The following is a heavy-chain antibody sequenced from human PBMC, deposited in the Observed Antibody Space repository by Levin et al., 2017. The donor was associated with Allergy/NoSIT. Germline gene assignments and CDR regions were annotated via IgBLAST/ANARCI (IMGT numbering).Heavy chain of an antibody. V-gene: IGHV1-18*01. D-gene: IGHD3-10*01. J-gene: IGHJ5*02. CDR3: ARDTGPAGSENWFDP. Sequence: ASVKVSCKASGYTFTTYGISWVRQAPGQGLEWMGWISAYSGNTNYAQKLQGRVTMTTDTPTNTAYMELRSLRDDDTAVYYCARDTGPAGSENWFDPWGQGTLVTVSS. CDR1: GYTFTTYG. CDR2: ISAYSGNT.